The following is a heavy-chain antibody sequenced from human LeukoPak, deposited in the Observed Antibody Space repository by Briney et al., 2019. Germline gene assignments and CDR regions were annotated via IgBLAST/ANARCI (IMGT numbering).Heavy chain of an antibody. CDR2: ISYDGSNK. CDR3: AKDAIYCSGGSCYWNNWFDP. J-gene: IGHJ5*02. Sequence: GGSLRLSCAASGFTFSSYGMHWVRQAPGKGLEWVAVISYDGSNKYYADSVKGRFTISRDNSKNTLYLQMNSLRAEDTAVYYCAKDAIYCSGGSCYWNNWFDPWGQGTLVTVSS. D-gene: IGHD2-15*01. V-gene: IGHV3-30*18. CDR1: GFTFSSYG.